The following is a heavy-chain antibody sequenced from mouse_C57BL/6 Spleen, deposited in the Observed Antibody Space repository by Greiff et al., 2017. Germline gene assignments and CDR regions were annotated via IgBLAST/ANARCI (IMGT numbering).Heavy chain of an antibody. CDR3: ARSGWALRYFDV. Sequence: QVQLQQPGTELVKPGASVKLSCKASGYTFTSYWMHWVKQRPGQGLEWIGNINPSNGGTNYNEKFKSKATLTVDKSSSTAYMQLSSRTSEDSAVYYCARSGWALRYFDVWGTGTTVTVSS. CDR1: GYTFTSYW. D-gene: IGHD1-1*02. CDR2: INPSNGGT. V-gene: IGHV1-53*01. J-gene: IGHJ1*03.